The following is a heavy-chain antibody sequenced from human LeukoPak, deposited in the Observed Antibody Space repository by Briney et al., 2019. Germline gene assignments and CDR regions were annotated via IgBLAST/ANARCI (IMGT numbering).Heavy chain of an antibody. D-gene: IGHD2-2*02. J-gene: IGHJ5*02. CDR1: GFSISPVW. V-gene: IGHV3-7*01. CDR3: ARGEGWHCSGSDCFTHWFDP. CDR2: MRGDGSRL. Sequence: PGGSLRLSCVASGFSISPVWMTWVRQAPGKGLEWEANMRGDGSRLYYVDSVQGRFTISRDNAKNSLYLQMNNLRAEDTAVYYCARGEGWHCSGSDCFTHWFDPWGQGALVTVSS.